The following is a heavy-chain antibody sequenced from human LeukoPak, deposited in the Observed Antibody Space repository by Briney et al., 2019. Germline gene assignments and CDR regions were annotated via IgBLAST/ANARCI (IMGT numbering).Heavy chain of an antibody. CDR3: ARGTVDTAMDGY. D-gene: IGHD5-18*01. CDR1: GYTFTSYD. CDR2: MNPNSGNT. Sequence: ASVKVSCNASGYTFTSYDINWVRQATGQGLEWMGWMNPNSGNTGYAQKFQGRVTMTRNTSISTAYMELSSLRSEDTAVYYCARGTVDTAMDGYWGQGTLVTVSS. J-gene: IGHJ4*02. V-gene: IGHV1-8*01.